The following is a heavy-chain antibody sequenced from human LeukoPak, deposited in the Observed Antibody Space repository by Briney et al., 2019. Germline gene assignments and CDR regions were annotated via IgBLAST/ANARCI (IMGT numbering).Heavy chain of an antibody. CDR2: IYYSGST. V-gene: IGHV4-39*07. CDR1: GGSISSSSYY. Sequence: KPSETLSLTCTVSGGSISSSSYYWGWIRQPPGKGLEWIGSIYYSGSTYYNPSLKSRVTISVDTSKNQFSLKLSSVTAADTAVYYCARGQRRYYYYYYMDVWGKGTTVTVSS. J-gene: IGHJ6*03. CDR3: ARGQRRYYYYYYMDV.